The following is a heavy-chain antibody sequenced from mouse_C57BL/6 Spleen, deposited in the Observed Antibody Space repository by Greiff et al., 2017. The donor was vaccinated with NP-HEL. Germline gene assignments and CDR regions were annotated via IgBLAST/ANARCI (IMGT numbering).Heavy chain of an antibody. CDR2: IYPSDSET. J-gene: IGHJ4*01. D-gene: IGHD1-1*01. V-gene: IGHV1-61*01. CDR3: ARTTTDYAMDY. CDR1: GYTFTSYW. Sequence: QVQLLQPGAELVRPGSSVKLSCKASGYTFTSYWMDWVKQRPGQGLEWIGNIYPSDSETHYNQKFKDKATLTVDKSSSTAYMQLSSLTSEDSAVYYCARTTTDYAMDYWGQGTSVTVSS.